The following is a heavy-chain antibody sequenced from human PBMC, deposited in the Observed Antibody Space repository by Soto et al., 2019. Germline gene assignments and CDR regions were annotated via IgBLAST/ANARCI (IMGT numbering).Heavy chain of an antibody. Sequence: SETLSLTCTVSGGSISSGDYYWSWIRQPPGKGLEWIGYIYHSGSTYYNPSLKSRVTISVDRSKNQFSLKLSSVTAADTAVYYCARVYYYDSSGYSTGFDYWGQGTLVTVSS. CDR3: ARVYYYDSSGYSTGFDY. D-gene: IGHD3-22*01. CDR1: GGSISSGDYY. CDR2: IYHSGST. V-gene: IGHV4-30-2*01. J-gene: IGHJ4*02.